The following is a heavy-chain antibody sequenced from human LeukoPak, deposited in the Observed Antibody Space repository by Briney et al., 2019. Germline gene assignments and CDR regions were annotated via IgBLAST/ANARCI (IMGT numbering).Heavy chain of an antibody. D-gene: IGHD2-8*01. Sequence: GGSLRLSCVVSGFTLSNYWMHWVRQSPGKGLEWVAIIKQDGSEKFYVDSVKGRFTISRDNAKNSVYLKMNSLRVEDTAVYHCARGNGFIIDYWGQGTLVTVSS. CDR2: IKQDGSEK. CDR3: ARGNGFIIDY. J-gene: IGHJ4*02. V-gene: IGHV3-7*01. CDR1: GFTLSNYW.